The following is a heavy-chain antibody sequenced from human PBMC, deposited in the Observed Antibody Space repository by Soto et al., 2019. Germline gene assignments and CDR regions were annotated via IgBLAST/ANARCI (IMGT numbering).Heavy chain of an antibody. Sequence: PGGSLRLSCAASGFTFSSYDMHWVRQPTGKGLEWVSSIGTTGGSFYPGSVKGRFTISRENAKNSLYLQMNSLRAGDTAVYYCARLSRDGYNYFDYWGQGTLVTVS. CDR2: IGTTGGS. CDR3: ARLSRDGYNYFDY. V-gene: IGHV3-13*01. CDR1: GFTFSSYD. J-gene: IGHJ4*02. D-gene: IGHD5-12*01.